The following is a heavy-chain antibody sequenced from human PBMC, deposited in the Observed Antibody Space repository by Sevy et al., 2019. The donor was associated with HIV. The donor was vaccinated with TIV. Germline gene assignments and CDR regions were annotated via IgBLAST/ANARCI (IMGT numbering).Heavy chain of an antibody. CDR1: GFTFGGYM. Sequence: GGSLRLSCAGSGFTFGGYMMNWVRQAPGRGLEWVARVSRNGGTPEYGDSAKGRFTISSVNSKNTVYLQLKELRAEDTALYYCVKEGRDDFNPYLDFWGQGTLVTVSS. CDR3: VKEGRDDFNPYLDF. D-gene: IGHD3-10*01. CDR2: VSRNGGTP. V-gene: IGHV3-23*01. J-gene: IGHJ4*02.